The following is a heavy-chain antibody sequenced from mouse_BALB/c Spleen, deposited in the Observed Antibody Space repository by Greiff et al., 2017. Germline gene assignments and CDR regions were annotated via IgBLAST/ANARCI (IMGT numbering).Heavy chain of an antibody. Sequence: EVKLMESGGGLVKPGGSLKLSCAASGFTFSSYAMSWVRQTPEKRLEWVATISSGGSYTYYPDSVKGRFTISRDNAKNTLYLQMSSLRSEDTAMYYCARSLAYWGQGTLVTVSA. V-gene: IGHV5-9-3*01. J-gene: IGHJ3*01. CDR2: ISSGGSYT. CDR1: GFTFSSYA. CDR3: ARSLAY.